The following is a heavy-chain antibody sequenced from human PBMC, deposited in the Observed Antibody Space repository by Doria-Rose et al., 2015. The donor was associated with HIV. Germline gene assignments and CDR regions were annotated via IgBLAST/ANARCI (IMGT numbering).Heavy chain of an antibody. V-gene: IGHV4-39*01. CDR1: GGSVASGTPY. D-gene: IGHD6-25*01. CDR3: AKQAVNWFDP. Sequence: QVQLQESGPGLVKPSETLSLTCTVSGGSVASGTPYWDWIRQTPGKGLEWIGTIYYSGTTYYNRSLRGRVTISLHTSKTQYSLKLISVTAADTGVYYCAKQAVNWFDPWGQGTLVTVSS. CDR2: IYYSGTT. J-gene: IGHJ5*02.